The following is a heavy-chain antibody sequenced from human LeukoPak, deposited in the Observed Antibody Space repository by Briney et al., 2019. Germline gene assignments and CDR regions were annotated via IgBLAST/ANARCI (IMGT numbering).Heavy chain of an antibody. Sequence: GGSLRLSCAASGFIFSSYSMNWVRQAPGKGLEWVSYITSSGSSIYYADSVKGRFTISRDNSKNTLYLQMNSLRAEDTAVYYCAKAVWGTAMEECPIDYWGQGTLVTVSS. J-gene: IGHJ4*02. V-gene: IGHV3-48*01. CDR1: GFIFSSYS. CDR3: AKAVWGTAMEECPIDY. D-gene: IGHD5-18*01. CDR2: ITSSGSSI.